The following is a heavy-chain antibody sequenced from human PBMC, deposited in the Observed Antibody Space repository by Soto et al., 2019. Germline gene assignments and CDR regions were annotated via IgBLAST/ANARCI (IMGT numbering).Heavy chain of an antibody. V-gene: IGHV4-59*01. Sequence: SETLSLTCTVSGGSISSYYWSWIRQPPGKGLERIGYIYYSGSTNYNPSFKSRVTISVDTSKNQFSLKLSSVTAADTAVYYFAIYAAYDILTGYYREGDAFDIWGQGTMVTVSS. CDR3: AIYAAYDILTGYYREGDAFDI. D-gene: IGHD3-9*01. CDR2: IYYSGST. CDR1: GGSISSYY. J-gene: IGHJ3*02.